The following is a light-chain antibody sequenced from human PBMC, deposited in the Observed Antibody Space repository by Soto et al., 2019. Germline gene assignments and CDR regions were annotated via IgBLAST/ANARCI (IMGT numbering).Light chain of an antibody. CDR1: SSNIGSNT. CDR3: CSYAGPYTYVI. Sequence: QSVLTQPPSASGTPGQRVTISCSGSSSNIGSNTVNWYQQLPGTAPKLLIYSNNQRPSGVPDRFSGSKSGTSASLAISGLQSEDEADYYCCSYAGPYTYVIFGGGTKLTVL. CDR2: SNN. V-gene: IGLV1-44*01. J-gene: IGLJ2*01.